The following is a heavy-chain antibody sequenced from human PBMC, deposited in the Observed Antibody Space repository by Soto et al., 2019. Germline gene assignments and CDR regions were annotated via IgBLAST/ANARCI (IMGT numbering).Heavy chain of an antibody. V-gene: IGHV6-1*01. J-gene: IGHJ5*02. Sequence: PTVPGTYDIPGDSVNKHRSSWNCIQQSPSRGLEWLGRTYYRSEWYYDYALSVQGRITISPDVFNNQLSLQLSSVTPDDTAVYYCVRLIGDSWLDAWGQGTLVTVSS. CDR3: VRLIGDSWLDA. CDR2: TYYRSEWYY. CDR1: GDSVNKHRSS. D-gene: IGHD2-21*01.